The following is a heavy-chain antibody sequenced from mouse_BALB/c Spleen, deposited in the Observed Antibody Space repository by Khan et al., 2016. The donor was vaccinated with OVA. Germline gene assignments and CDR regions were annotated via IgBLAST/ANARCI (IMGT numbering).Heavy chain of an antibody. CDR1: GFTFSDYY. D-gene: IGHD2-1*01. CDR3: ESGYYGNPFSY. V-gene: IGHV5-4*02. CDR2: ISDGGGYT. J-gene: IGHJ3*01. Sequence: EVELVESGGGLVKPGGSLKLSCAASGFTFSDYYMYWVRQTPEKRLEWVATISDGGGYTYYPDSVKGRFTVSRDDANNNLYLQMSSLKSEDTAIYYCESGYYGNPFSYWGQGTLVTVSA.